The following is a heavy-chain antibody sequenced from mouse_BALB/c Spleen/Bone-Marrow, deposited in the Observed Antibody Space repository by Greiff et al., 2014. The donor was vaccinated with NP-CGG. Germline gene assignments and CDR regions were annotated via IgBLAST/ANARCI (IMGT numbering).Heavy chain of an antibody. D-gene: IGHD1-1*01. Sequence: VQLQQSGGELVKPGASVKLSCTASGFNIKDTYMHWGKQRPEQGLEWIGRIDPANGNTKYDPKFQGKATITADTSSNTAYLQLSSLTSEDTAVYYCAPYYYGSSQFAYWGQGTLVTVSA. J-gene: IGHJ3*01. V-gene: IGHV14-3*02. CDR3: APYYYGSSQFAY. CDR1: GFNIKDTY. CDR2: IDPANGNT.